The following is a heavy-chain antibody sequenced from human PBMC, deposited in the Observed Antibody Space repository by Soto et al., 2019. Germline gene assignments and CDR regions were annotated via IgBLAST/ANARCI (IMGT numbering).Heavy chain of an antibody. D-gene: IGHD6-13*01. V-gene: IGHV3-23*01. CDR1: GFTFSRHG. CDR2: INPSGDST. Sequence: HPGGSLRLSCVASGFTFSRHGLSWVRQAPGKGLEWVSTINPSGDSTFYADSVKGRFTISRDNSKNTVYPQMNSLSVGDTAVYLCAKVDVSTAGSFDYWGQGALVTVSS. J-gene: IGHJ4*02. CDR3: AKVDVSTAGSFDY.